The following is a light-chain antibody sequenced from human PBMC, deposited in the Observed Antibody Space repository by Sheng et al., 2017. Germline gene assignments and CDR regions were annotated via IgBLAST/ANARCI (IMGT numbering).Light chain of an antibody. J-gene: IGKJ5*01. V-gene: IGKV1-9*01. CDR1: QDIRSS. CDR2: SAS. Sequence: DIQLTQSPSFVSASVGDTVTITCRASQDIRSSLAWYQQKKGKAPKLLINSASTLQRGVPSRFSGSGSGTEFTLRISSLQPEDFATYICQQVNYYPITFGQGTRLDNK. CDR3: QQVNYYPIT.